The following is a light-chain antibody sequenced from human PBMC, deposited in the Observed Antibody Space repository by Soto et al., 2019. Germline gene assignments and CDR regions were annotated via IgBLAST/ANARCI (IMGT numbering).Light chain of an antibody. CDR3: SSYAGINNLCV. Sequence: QSVLTQPPSASGSPGQSVTISCTGTSSDVGGYKYVSWYQQHPGKAPKLMIFEVNKRPSGVPDRFSGSKSGNTASLTVSGLQAEDEADYYCSSYAGINNLCVFGTGTKVTVL. CDR1: SSDVGGYKY. J-gene: IGLJ1*01. V-gene: IGLV2-8*01. CDR2: EVN.